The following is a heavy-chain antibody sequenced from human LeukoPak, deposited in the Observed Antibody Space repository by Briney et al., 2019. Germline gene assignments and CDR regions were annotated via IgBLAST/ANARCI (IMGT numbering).Heavy chain of an antibody. CDR2: IKQDGSEK. Sequence: SGGSLRLSCAASGFTFSSYWMSWVRQAPGKGLEWVANIKQDGSEKYYVDSVKGRFTISRDNAKNSLYLQMNSLRAEDTAVYYCARDREVVVPAAKSVMDVWGQGTTVTVSS. CDR3: ARDREVVVPAAKSVMDV. D-gene: IGHD2-2*01. J-gene: IGHJ6*02. CDR1: GFTFSSYW. V-gene: IGHV3-7*04.